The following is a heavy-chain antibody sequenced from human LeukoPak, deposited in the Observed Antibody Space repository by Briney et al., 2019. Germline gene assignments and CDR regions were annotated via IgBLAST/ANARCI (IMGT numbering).Heavy chain of an antibody. J-gene: IGHJ4*02. D-gene: IGHD3-16*02. Sequence: ASVKVSCKASAGTFSSYAISWVRQPPGQGLEWMGGIIPIFGTANYAQKFQGRVTITADESTSTAYMELSSLRSEDTAVYYCARDRGYDYVWGSYRYGYFDYWGQGTLVTVSS. V-gene: IGHV1-69*13. CDR2: IIPIFGTA. CDR1: AGTFSSYA. CDR3: ARDRGYDYVWGSYRYGYFDY.